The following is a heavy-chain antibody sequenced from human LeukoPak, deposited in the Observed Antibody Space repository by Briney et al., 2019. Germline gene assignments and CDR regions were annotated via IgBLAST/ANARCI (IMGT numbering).Heavy chain of an antibody. CDR3: ARVLRATYHDILTTDYYSYYMDV. V-gene: IGHV4-4*07. J-gene: IGHJ6*03. D-gene: IGHD3-9*01. Sequence: PSETLSLTCTVSGGSISSYYWSWIRQPAGKGLEWIGRIYTSGSTNYNPSLKSRVTMSVDTSKNQFSLKLSSVTAADTAVYYCARVLRATYHDILTTDYYSYYMDVWGKGTTVTISS. CDR1: GGSISSYY. CDR2: IYTSGST.